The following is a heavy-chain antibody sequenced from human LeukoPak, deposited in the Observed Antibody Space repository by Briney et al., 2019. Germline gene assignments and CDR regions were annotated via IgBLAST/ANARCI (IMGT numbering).Heavy chain of an antibody. D-gene: IGHD6-13*01. CDR2: ISISGSTI. CDR3: ARVAYSSTWGYFDY. J-gene: IGHJ4*02. CDR1: GFTSSSYE. V-gene: IGHV3-48*03. Sequence: GGSLRLSCAASGFTSSSYEVNWVRQAPGKGLEWVSYISISGSTIYYADSVKGRFTISRDNAKISLYLQMNSLRAEDTAVYYCARVAYSSTWGYFDYWGQGTLVTVSS.